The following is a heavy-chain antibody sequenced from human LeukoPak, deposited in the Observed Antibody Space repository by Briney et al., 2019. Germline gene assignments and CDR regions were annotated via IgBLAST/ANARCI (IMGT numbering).Heavy chain of an antibody. CDR2: ISSSSSYI. V-gene: IGHV3-21*01. D-gene: IGHD3-22*01. CDR3: ATRGTAYDSSGYYQSWEDY. CDR1: GFTFSSYS. J-gene: IGHJ4*02. Sequence: PGGSLRLSCAASGFTFSSYSMNWVRQAPGKGLEWVSSISSSSSYIYYADSVKGRFTISRDNAKNSLYLQMNSLRAEDTAVYYCATRGTAYDSSGYYQSWEDYWGQGTLVTVSS.